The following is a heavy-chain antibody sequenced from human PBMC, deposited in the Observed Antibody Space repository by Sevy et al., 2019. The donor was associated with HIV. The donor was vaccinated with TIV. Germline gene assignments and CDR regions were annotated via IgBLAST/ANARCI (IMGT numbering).Heavy chain of an antibody. CDR3: AREGRWELTTYFDY. D-gene: IGHD1-26*01. J-gene: IGHJ4*02. CDR2: IYYSGST. CDR1: GGSISSGDYY. Sequence: SETLSLTCTVSGGSISSGDYYWSWIRQPPGKGLEWIGYIYYSGSTYYNPSLKSQVTISVDTSKNQFALKLSSVTAADTAVYYCAREGRWELTTYFDYWGQGTLVTVSS. V-gene: IGHV4-30-4*01.